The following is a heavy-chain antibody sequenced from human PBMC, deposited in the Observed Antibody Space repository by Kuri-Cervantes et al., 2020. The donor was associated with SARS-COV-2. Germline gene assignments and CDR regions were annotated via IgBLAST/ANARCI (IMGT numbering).Heavy chain of an antibody. CDR3: ARRGSDSSGYAFDI. Sequence: GESLKISCQGSGYSFTSYWFRWVRQMPGKGLEWMGRIVPSDSYTNYSPSFQGHVTISADKSISTVYLQWSSLKASDTAMYYCARRGSDSSGYAFDIWGQGTLVTVSS. J-gene: IGHJ3*02. CDR2: IVPSDSYT. CDR1: GYSFTSYW. D-gene: IGHD3-22*01. V-gene: IGHV5-10-1*01.